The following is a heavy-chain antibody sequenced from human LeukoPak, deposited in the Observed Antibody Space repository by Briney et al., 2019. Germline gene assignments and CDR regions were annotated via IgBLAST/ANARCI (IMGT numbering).Heavy chain of an antibody. J-gene: IGHJ5*02. CDR1: GGSISSYY. CDR3: AREIAVAGTEGWFDP. V-gene: IGHV4-4*07. D-gene: IGHD6-19*01. Sequence: KPSETLSLTCTVSGGSISSYYWSWIRQAAGKGLEWIGRIYTSGSTNYNPSLKSRVTMSVDTSKNQFSLKLSSVTAADTAVYYCAREIAVAGTEGWFDPWGQGTLVTVSS. CDR2: IYTSGST.